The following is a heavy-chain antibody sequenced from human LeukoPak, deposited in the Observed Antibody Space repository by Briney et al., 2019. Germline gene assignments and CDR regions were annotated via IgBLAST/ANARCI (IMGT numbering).Heavy chain of an antibody. Sequence: GGSLRLSCVASGFSVSSDYMTWVRQAPGKGLECVSVIYSGGSTYYADSVKGRFTISRDNAKNSLYPQMNSLRAEDTAVYYCARDPSSGWYLKGWFDPWGQGTLVTVSS. V-gene: IGHV3-53*01. CDR1: GFSVSSDY. D-gene: IGHD6-19*01. J-gene: IGHJ5*02. CDR3: ARDPSSGWYLKGWFDP. CDR2: IYSGGST.